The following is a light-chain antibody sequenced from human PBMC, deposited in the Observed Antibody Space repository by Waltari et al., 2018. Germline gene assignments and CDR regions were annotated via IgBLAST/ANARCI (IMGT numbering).Light chain of an antibody. J-gene: IGKJ1*01. CDR3: QNHERLPAT. CDR2: AAS. CDR1: QSISKY. Sequence: VLTQSPGTLSLSPGEKATLSCRASQSISKYLVWYQQRPGHAPRLRIYAASTRAPGVPDRLSGSGYGTDFTLTISRLEPEDFAVYYCQNHERLPATFGQGTKVEIK. V-gene: IGKV3-20*01.